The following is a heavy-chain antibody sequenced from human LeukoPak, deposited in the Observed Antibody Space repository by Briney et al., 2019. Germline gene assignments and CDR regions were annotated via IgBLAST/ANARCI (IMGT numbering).Heavy chain of an antibody. J-gene: IGHJ4*02. CDR1: GGSISSGGYY. D-gene: IGHD2-15*01. V-gene: IGHV4-31*03. CDR2: IYYSGST. Sequence: SQTLSLTCTVSGGSISSGGYYWSWIRQHPGKGLEWIGYIYYSGSTNYNPSLKSRVTISVDTSKNQFSLKLSSVTAADTAVYYCAGGETGSGGSFYYFDYWGQGTLVTVSS. CDR3: AGGETGSGGSFYYFDY.